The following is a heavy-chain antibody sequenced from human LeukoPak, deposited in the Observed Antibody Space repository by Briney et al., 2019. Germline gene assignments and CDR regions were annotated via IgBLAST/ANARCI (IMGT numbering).Heavy chain of an antibody. D-gene: IGHD6-13*01. CDR3: ARDYSSSWDTFDF. CDR2: ISTTSSYI. CDR1: GFTFSSYT. V-gene: IGHV3-21*01. Sequence: PGGSLRLSCAASGFTFSSYTMNWVRQAPGKGLEWVSSISTTSSYIYYADSVKGRFTISRDNAKNSLYLQMNSLRAEDTAVYYCARDYSSSWDTFDFWGQGTLVTVSS. J-gene: IGHJ4*02.